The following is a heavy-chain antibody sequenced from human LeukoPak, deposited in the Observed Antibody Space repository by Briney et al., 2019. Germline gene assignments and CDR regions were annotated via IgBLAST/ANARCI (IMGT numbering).Heavy chain of an antibody. CDR1: GGSISSSSYY. D-gene: IGHD2-2*01. Sequence: SETLSLTCTVSGGSISSSSYYWGWIRQPPGKGLEWIGSIYYSGSTYYNPSLKSRVTISVDTSKNQFSLKLSSVTAADTAVYYCARPSRRDIVVVPAAPGPDYWGQGTLVTVSS. CDR2: IYYSGST. V-gene: IGHV4-39*01. J-gene: IGHJ4*02. CDR3: ARPSRRDIVVVPAAPGPDY.